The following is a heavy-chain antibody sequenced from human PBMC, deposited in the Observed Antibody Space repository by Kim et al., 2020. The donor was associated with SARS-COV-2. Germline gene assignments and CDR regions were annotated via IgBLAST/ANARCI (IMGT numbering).Heavy chain of an antibody. J-gene: IGHJ6*02. CDR1: GGSISSYY. V-gene: IGHV4-4*07. Sequence: SETLSLTCTVSGGSISSYYWSWIRQPAGKGLEWIGRIYTSGSTNYNPSLKSRVTISADTSKNQFSLKLSSVTAADTAVYSCAGRSIAADDYYYSYGMDVWGQGTTVTVSS. CDR3: AGRSIAADDYYYSYGMDV. CDR2: IYTSGST. D-gene: IGHD6-6*01.